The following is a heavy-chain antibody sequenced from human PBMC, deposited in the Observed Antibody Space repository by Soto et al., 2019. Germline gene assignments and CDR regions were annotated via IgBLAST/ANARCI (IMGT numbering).Heavy chain of an antibody. CDR3: ARSIVAAGNRWFDP. CDR2: IDWDDDK. Sequence: SGPTLVNPTQTLTLTCTFSGFSLSTSGMRVSWIREPPGKALEWLARIDWDDDKLYSTSLKTRLTISKDTSKNQVVLTMTNMDPVDTAXYYCARSIVAAGNRWFDPWSQGTLVTVS. J-gene: IGHJ5*02. CDR1: GFSLSTSGMR. D-gene: IGHD6-13*01. V-gene: IGHV2-70*04.